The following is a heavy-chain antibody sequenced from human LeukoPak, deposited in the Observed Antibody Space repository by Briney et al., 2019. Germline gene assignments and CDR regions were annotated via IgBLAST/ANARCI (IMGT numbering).Heavy chain of an antibody. CDR1: GFTFSNYG. V-gene: IGHV3-30*02. D-gene: IGHD1-26*01. J-gene: IGHJ4*02. Sequence: PGGSLRLSCAASGFTFSNYGMNWVRQAPGKGLEWVGFIRYDGSNKYYADSVKGRFTISRDSSKNTVYLQMNSLRAEDTAVYYCAKESQLSYSGTFYIDYWGQGTLVTVSS. CDR2: IRYDGSNK. CDR3: AKESQLSYSGTFYIDY.